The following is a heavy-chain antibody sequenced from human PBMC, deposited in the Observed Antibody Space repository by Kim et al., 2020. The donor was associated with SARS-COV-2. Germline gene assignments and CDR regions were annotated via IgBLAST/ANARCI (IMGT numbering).Heavy chain of an antibody. Sequence: GGSLRLSCAASGFTFSSYSMHWVRQAPGKGLEWVSYISSSGSYIYDADSVKGRFNISRDNAKNSLYLQMNSLRVEDTAVYYCARGVDTAMVSGGYNWFDP. CDR1: GFTFSSYS. D-gene: IGHD5-18*01. J-gene: IGHJ5*02. V-gene: IGHV3-21*01. CDR3: ARGVDTAMVSGGYNWFDP. CDR2: ISSSGSYI.